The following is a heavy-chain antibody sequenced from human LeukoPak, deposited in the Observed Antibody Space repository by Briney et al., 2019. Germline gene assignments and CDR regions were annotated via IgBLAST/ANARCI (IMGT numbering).Heavy chain of an antibody. J-gene: IGHJ6*02. V-gene: IGHV3-7*01. CDR2: IKQDGSEK. D-gene: IGHD3-22*01. CDR1: GFTFSSYW. Sequence: GGSLRLSCAASGFTFSSYWMSWVRQAPGKGLEWVANIKQDGSEKYYVDSVKGRFTISRDNAKNSLYLQMNSLRAEDTAVYYCARDRYYDSSGYYPYYYYGMDVWGQGTTVTVSS. CDR3: ARDRYYDSSGYYPYYYYGMDV.